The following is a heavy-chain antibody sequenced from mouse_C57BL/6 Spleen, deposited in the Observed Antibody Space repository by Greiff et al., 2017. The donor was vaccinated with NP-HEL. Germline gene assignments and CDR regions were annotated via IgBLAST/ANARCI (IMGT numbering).Heavy chain of an antibody. V-gene: IGHV14-4*01. CDR1: GFNIKDDY. D-gene: IGHD4-1*01. CDR2: IDPENGDT. J-gene: IGHJ2*01. Sequence: VQLKESGAELVRPGASVKLSCTASGFNIKDDYMHWVKQRPEQGLEWIGWIDPENGDTEYASKFQGKATITADTSSNTAYLQLSSLTSEDTAVYYCTTSYWDYGYWGQGTTLTVSS. CDR3: TTSYWDYGY.